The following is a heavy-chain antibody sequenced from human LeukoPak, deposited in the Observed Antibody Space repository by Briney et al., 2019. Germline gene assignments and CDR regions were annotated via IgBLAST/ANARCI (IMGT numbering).Heavy chain of an antibody. CDR2: IYYSGST. CDR3: ARRQYNTGDFDY. J-gene: IGHJ4*02. Sequence: PSETQSLTCTVSGGSISGSSYYWGWIRQPPGKGLEWIGSIYYSGSTYYNPSLKSRVTISVDTSKNQFSLKLSSVTAADTAVYYCARRQYNTGDFDYWGQGTLVTVSS. V-gene: IGHV4-39*01. D-gene: IGHD6-19*01. CDR1: GGSISGSSYY.